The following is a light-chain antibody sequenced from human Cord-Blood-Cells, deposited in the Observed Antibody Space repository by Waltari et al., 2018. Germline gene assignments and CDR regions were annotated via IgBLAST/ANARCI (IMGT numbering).Light chain of an antibody. CDR2: WGS. CDR3: QQYYSTMYT. V-gene: IGKV4-1*01. Sequence: DIVMTQSPDSLAVSLGERATINCKSSQSVLYSSNNKNYLAWYQQKPGQPPKLLIYWGSTRESGVPDRFSGSGSGTDFTLTISSLQAEDVAVYYCQQYYSTMYTFGQGTKLEIK. CDR1: QSVLYSSNNKNY. J-gene: IGKJ2*01.